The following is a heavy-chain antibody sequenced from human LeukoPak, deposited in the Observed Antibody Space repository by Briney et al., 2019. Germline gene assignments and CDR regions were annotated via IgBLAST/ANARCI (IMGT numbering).Heavy chain of an antibody. CDR1: RGTFSSYA. Sequence: GASVKVSCKASRGTFSSYAISWVRQAPGQGLEWMGGIIPIFGTANYAQKFQGRVTITADKSTSTAYMELSSLRSEDTALYYCARPGEYSYGAYYFDYWGQGTLVTVSS. J-gene: IGHJ4*02. D-gene: IGHD5-18*01. CDR2: IIPIFGTA. CDR3: ARPGEYSYGAYYFDY. V-gene: IGHV1-69*06.